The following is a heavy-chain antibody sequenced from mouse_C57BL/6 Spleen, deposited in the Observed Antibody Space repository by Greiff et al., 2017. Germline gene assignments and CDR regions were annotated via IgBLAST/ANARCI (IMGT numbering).Heavy chain of an antibody. CDR3: TRTNYYGSSFAY. CDR2: ISPGNSDT. D-gene: IGHD1-1*01. CDR1: GYTFTSYW. V-gene: IGHV1-5*01. Sequence: VQLQQSGTVLARPGASVKMSCKTSGYTFTSYWMHWVKQRPGQGLEWIGAISPGNSDTSYNQKFKGKAKLTAVTSASTAYMELSSLTNEDSAVYYCTRTNYYGSSFAYWGQGTLVTVSA. J-gene: IGHJ3*01.